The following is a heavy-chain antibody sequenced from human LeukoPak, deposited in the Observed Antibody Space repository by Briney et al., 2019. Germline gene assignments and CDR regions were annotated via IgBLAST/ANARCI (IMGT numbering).Heavy chain of an antibody. CDR3: ARLRDYHYYYMDV. J-gene: IGHJ6*03. Sequence: ASETLSLTCTVSGGSISSSSYYWGWIRQPPGKGLEWIGSIYYSGSTYYNPSLKSRVTISVDTSKNQFSLKLISVTAAETSVYYCARLRDYHYYYMDVWGKGTTVTISS. CDR1: GGSISSSSYY. V-gene: IGHV4-39*01. CDR2: IYYSGST.